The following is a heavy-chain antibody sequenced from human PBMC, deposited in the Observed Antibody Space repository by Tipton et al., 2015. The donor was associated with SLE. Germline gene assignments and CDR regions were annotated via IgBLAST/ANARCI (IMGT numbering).Heavy chain of an antibody. V-gene: IGHV4-59*08. CDR2: VCNSGSA. CDR3: ARQRLRLLSPLDS. D-gene: IGHD3-16*01. J-gene: IGHJ6*02. Sequence: TLSLTCTASGASVSSFCWNWIRQSPGKGLEWIGCVCNSGSANYDPSLKSRGTISVDTSRNHFSLELTSVTAADTAVYYCARQRLRLLSPLDSWGQGTTVTVSS. CDR1: GASVSSFC.